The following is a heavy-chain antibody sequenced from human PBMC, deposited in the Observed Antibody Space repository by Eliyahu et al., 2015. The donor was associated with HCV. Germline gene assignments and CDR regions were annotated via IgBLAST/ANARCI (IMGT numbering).Heavy chain of an antibody. Sequence: FDDYAMHWVRQAPGKGLEWVSGISWNSGSIGYADSVKGRFTISRDNAKNSLYLQMNSLRAEDTALYYCAKDDGSIAVAPGGDYWGQGTLVTVSS. V-gene: IGHV3-9*01. CDR3: AKDDGSIAVAPGGDY. D-gene: IGHD6-19*01. J-gene: IGHJ4*02. CDR2: ISWNSGSI. CDR1: FDDYA.